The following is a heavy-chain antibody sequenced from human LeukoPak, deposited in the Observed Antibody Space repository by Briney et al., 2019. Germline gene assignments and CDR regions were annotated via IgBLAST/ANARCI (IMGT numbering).Heavy chain of an antibody. Sequence: GGSLRLSCAASGFTVFNYWMSWVRQAPGKGLEWVANINLDGSQKYYVDSVKGRFTISRDNAKNSLYLQMNSLRAEDSAVYYCARRASTERGHSYGLDYWGQGTLVTVSS. J-gene: IGHJ4*02. CDR2: INLDGSQK. D-gene: IGHD5-18*01. CDR3: ARRASTERGHSYGLDY. V-gene: IGHV3-7*01. CDR1: GFTVFNYW.